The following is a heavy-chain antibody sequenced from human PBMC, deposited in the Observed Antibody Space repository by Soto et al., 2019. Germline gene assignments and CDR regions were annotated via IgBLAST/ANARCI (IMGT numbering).Heavy chain of an antibody. CDR3: AGYGGIRYWYFDL. V-gene: IGHV1-8*01. CDR2: MNPNSGNT. J-gene: IGHJ2*01. CDR1: GYTFTSYD. D-gene: IGHD4-17*01. Sequence: KKPPASVKVSCKASGYTFTSYDINWLRQSSGQGLEWMGWMNPNSGNTGYAEKFQGRVTMTRNTSLSTAYMEMSSLRSEHTAVYYCAGYGGIRYWYFDLFGRGTLVTVSS.